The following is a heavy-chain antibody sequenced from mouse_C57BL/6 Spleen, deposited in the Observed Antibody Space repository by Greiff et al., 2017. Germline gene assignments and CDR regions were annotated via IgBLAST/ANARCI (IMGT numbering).Heavy chain of an antibody. CDR1: GYTFTSYW. J-gene: IGHJ4*01. Sequence: VQLQQPGAELVRPGSSVKLSCKASGYTFTSYWMHWVKQRPIQGLEWIGNIDPSDSDTHYNQKFKDKATLTVDKSSSTAYMQLSSLTSEDSAVYYCARLGFGYAMDYWGQGTSVTVSS. CDR3: ARLGFGYAMDY. CDR2: IDPSDSDT. V-gene: IGHV1-52*01.